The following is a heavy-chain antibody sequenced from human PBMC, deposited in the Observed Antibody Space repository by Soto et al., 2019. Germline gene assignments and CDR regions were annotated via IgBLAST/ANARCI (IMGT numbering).Heavy chain of an antibody. Sequence: QVQLQESGPGLVKPSQTLSLTCTVSGGSISSGGYYWSWIRQHPGKGLEWIGYIYYSGSTYYNPSLTSRVTISVDTSKTQVSLKLSSVIAADTAVYYCARDRIYYDFWSGYYTGSSPPSYYGMDVWGQGTTVTVSS. V-gene: IGHV4-31*03. D-gene: IGHD3-3*01. J-gene: IGHJ6*02. CDR1: GGSISSGGYY. CDR2: IYYSGST. CDR3: ARDRIYYDFWSGYYTGSSPPSYYGMDV.